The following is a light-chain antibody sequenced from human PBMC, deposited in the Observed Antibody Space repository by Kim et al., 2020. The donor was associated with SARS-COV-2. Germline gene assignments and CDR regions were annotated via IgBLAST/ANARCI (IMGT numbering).Light chain of an antibody. CDR2: DAS. J-gene: IGKJ2*01. CDR3: QQWDDVPYS. Sequence: IEMTQSPSSLSVSIGDRVTFTCQASRDTGKALNWYQQKPGKAPRPLINDASNLEPGVPSRFIGVGFGTGFTLTIDSLQPDDIATYYCQQWDDVPYSFGQGTKLEI. CDR1: RDTGKA. V-gene: IGKV1-33*01.